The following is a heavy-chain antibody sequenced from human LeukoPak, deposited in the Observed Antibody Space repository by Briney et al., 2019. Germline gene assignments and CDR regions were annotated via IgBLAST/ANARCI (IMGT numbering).Heavy chain of an antibody. CDR3: AITGYSSSWYVGEFDY. V-gene: IGHV4-34*01. D-gene: IGHD6-13*01. CDR2: INHSGST. J-gene: IGHJ4*02. Sequence: SETLSLTCAVYGGSFSGYYWSWIRQPPGKGLEWIGEINHSGSTNYNPSLKSRVTISVDTSKNQFSLKLSSVTAADTAVYYCAITGYSSSWYVGEFDYWGQGTLVTVSS. CDR1: GGSFSGYY.